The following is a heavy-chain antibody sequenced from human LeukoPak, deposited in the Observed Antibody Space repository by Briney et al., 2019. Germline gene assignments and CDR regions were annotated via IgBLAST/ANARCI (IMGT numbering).Heavy chain of an antibody. V-gene: IGHV1-2*02. CDR1: GYTFTDYY. CDR3: ARGRVSVGDASGWSG. Sequence: ASVKVSCKASGYTFTDYYMHWVRQAPGQGLEWMGWLNPNSGGTKYAEKFQGRVTMTRDTSIGTAYMELSSLSSDDTAAYYCARGRVSVGDASGWSGWGQGTLVTVSS. CDR2: LNPNSGGT. D-gene: IGHD6-19*01. J-gene: IGHJ4*02.